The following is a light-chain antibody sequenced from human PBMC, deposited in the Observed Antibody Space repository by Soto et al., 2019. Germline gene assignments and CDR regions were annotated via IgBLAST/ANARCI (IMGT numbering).Light chain of an antibody. CDR2: AAD. V-gene: IGKV1-39*01. CDR3: QRTYSTPLT. J-gene: IGKJ4*01. Sequence: DIQMTQSPSSLSASVGDRVTITCRASQSIISYLNWYQQKPGKAPKLLIYAADSLQSGVPSRFSGSGSGTDFTLTISSLQPEDFETYYCQRTYSTPLTLGGGPNVDI. CDR1: QSIISY.